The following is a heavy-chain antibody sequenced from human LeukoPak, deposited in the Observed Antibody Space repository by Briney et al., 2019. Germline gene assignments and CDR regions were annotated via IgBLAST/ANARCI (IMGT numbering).Heavy chain of an antibody. CDR2: ISGSGGST. J-gene: IGHJ4*02. D-gene: IGHD2-2*01. Sequence: PGGSLRLSCAASGFTFSSYAMSWVRQAPGKGLEWVSAISGSGGSTYYADSVNGRFTISRDNSKNTLYLQMNSLSAEDTAVYYCAKDLGGCISTSCYFDYWGQGTLVTVSS. CDR1: GFTFSSYA. V-gene: IGHV3-23*01. CDR3: AKDLGGCISTSCYFDY.